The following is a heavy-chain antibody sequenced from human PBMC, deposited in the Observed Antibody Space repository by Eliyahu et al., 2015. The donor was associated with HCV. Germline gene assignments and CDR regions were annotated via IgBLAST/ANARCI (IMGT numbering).Heavy chain of an antibody. CDR3: ARVDCRGGSCYSGDS. J-gene: IGHJ4*02. CDR1: GXVFSNYY. D-gene: IGHD2-15*01. V-gene: IGHV1-46*01. Sequence: QVRLVQSGAEVKKPGASXKVSCXASGXVFSNYYMFWVRQAPGQGLEWMGTIYPSGGTASYAQRFQGRVTMTSDTPTATVTLDLRTLRPEDTAVYYCARVDCRGGSCYSGDSWGQGTLVTVSS. CDR2: IYPSGGTA.